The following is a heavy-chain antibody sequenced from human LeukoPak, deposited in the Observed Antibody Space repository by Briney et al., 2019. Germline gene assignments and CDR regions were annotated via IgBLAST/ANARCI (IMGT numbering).Heavy chain of an antibody. CDR1: GGSISSGGYY. J-gene: IGHJ4*02. D-gene: IGHD3-3*01. CDR3: AREGNYDFWNGYYYFDY. Sequence: SQTLSLTCTVSGGSISSGGYYWSWIRQPPGKGLEWIGYIYHGGSTYYNPSLKSRVTISVDRSKNQFSLQLNSVTPEDTAVYYCAREGNYDFWNGYYYFDYWGQGTLVTVSS. CDR2: IYHGGST. V-gene: IGHV4-30-2*01.